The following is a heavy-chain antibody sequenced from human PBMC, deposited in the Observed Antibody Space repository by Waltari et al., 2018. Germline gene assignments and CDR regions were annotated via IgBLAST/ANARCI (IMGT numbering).Heavy chain of an antibody. CDR1: GFTFSAYN. Sequence: EVQLVESGGGLVKPGGSLRLSCDASGFTFSAYNMNWFRLAPGKGLEWVSSIIGDSRFIYYADSVNGRFTISSDAAKDSLVLQMNSLRVEDTAIYYCARDRRGYFDYWGQGTLVTVSS. CDR3: ARDRRGYFDY. D-gene: IGHD3-10*01. V-gene: IGHV3-21*01. CDR2: IIGDSRFI. J-gene: IGHJ4*02.